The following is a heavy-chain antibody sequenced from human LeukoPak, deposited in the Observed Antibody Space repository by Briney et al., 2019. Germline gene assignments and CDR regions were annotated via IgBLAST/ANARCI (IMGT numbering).Heavy chain of an antibody. D-gene: IGHD1-26*01. J-gene: IGHJ6*02. Sequence: SETLSLTCTVSGDSITRDYWSWTRQPPGKGLEWIGYISHSGGTDCSPSLKSRVTISVDTSKNQFSLNLTSVTAADTAVYYCAHSPLLTVGNLDIAYPFYYSGMDVWGQGTTVTVSS. CDR1: GDSITRDY. CDR3: AHSPLLTVGNLDIAYPFYYSGMDV. V-gene: IGHV4-59*01. CDR2: ISHSGGT.